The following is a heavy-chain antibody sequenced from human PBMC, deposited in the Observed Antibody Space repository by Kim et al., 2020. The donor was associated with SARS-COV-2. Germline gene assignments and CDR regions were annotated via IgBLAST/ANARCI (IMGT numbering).Heavy chain of an antibody. Sequence: GGSLRLSCAASGFIFSSYWMHWVRQAPGKGLVWVSRINSDGSRTNYADSVKGRFTISRDNAKNTLYLQMDSLRAEDTAVYYCARRNSNYYYGIDVWGQGTTVTVSS. CDR3: ARRNSNYYYGIDV. CDR2: INSDGSRT. J-gene: IGHJ6*02. D-gene: IGHD2-15*01. V-gene: IGHV3-74*01. CDR1: GFIFSSYW.